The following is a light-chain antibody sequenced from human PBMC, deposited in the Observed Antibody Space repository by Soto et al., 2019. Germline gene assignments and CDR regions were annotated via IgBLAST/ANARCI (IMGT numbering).Light chain of an antibody. Sequence: EIVLTQSPGTLSLSPGDRATLSCRASQSVSSSDLAGYQQKPGQAPRLLIYGASSRATGIPDRFSGSGSGRDFTLTITRLEPEDFAVYYCQRRITFGPGTKVDIK. V-gene: IGKV3-20*01. J-gene: IGKJ3*01. CDR3: QRRIT. CDR2: GAS. CDR1: QSVSSSD.